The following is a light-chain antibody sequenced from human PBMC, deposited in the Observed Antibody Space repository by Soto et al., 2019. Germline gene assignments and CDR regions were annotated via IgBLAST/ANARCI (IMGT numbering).Light chain of an antibody. J-gene: IGKJ3*01. CDR2: GAS. CDR3: QTDDSSLHFS. Sequence: EMVLTQSPGTLSLSPGERATLSCRVSQSVSSDYLAWYQLKPGQAPRLLISGASSRSTGIPDRFSGSGSGTDFTLTNSRLEPEDFAGYYGQTDDSSLHFSCGHAPKV. V-gene: IGKV3-20*01. CDR1: QSVSSDY.